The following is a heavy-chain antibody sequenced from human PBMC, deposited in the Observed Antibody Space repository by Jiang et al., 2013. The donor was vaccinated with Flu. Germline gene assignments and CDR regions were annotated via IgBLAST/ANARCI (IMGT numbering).Heavy chain of an antibody. CDR2: IYPGDSDT. V-gene: IGHV5-51*03. Sequence: GAEVKKPGESLKISCKGSGYSFANSWIAWVRQMPGKGLEWMGIIYPGDSDTRYSPSFQGQVTISADKSISTAYLQWSSLKASDTAMYYCARTLRGISAAATDYWGQGTLVTVSS. J-gene: IGHJ4*02. CDR3: ARTLRGISAAATDY. CDR1: GYSFANSW. D-gene: IGHD6-13*01.